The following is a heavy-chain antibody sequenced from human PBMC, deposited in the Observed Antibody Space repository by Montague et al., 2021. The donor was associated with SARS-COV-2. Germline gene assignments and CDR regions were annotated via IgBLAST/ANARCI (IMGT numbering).Heavy chain of an antibody. D-gene: IGHD1-26*01. J-gene: IGHJ4*01. CDR3: AREGYRSGSFYIDY. CDR1: RLPFNGYA. V-gene: IGHV3-30*04. Sequence: SLRLSCAASRLPFNGYAMHWDRQAPGKGLEWLTFISHDESNHRYADSVKGRFTISRDNSKNTLYLQMDSLRPEDTAVYYCAREGYRSGSFYIDYWGQGTLVTASS. CDR2: ISHDESNH.